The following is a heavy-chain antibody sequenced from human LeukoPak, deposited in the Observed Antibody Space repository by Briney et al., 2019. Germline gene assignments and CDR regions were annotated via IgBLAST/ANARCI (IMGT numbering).Heavy chain of an antibody. CDR2: IYTSGST. J-gene: IGHJ4*02. D-gene: IGHD3-22*01. Sequence: SETLSLTCTVSGGSISSGSYYWSWIRQPAGKGLEWIGLIYTSGSTNYNPSLKSRVTISVGTSKNQSSLKLSSVTAADTAVYYCARHRTYYYDTRGPSHLDDWGQGTLVTVSS. CDR1: GGSISSGSYY. V-gene: IGHV4-61*02. CDR3: ARHRTYYYDTRGPSHLDD.